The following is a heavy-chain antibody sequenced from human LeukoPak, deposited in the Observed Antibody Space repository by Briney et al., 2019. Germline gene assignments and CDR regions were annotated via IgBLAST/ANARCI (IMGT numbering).Heavy chain of an antibody. CDR2: IIPIFGTA. D-gene: IGHD6-19*01. V-gene: IGHV1-69*05. CDR3: ARVWRSRPED. Sequence: SVKVSCKASGGTFSSYAISWVRQAPGQGLEWMGRIIPIFGTANYAQKFQGRVKITTDESTSTAYMELSSLRSEDTAVYYCARVWRSRPEDWGQGTLVTVSS. J-gene: IGHJ4*02. CDR1: GGTFSSYA.